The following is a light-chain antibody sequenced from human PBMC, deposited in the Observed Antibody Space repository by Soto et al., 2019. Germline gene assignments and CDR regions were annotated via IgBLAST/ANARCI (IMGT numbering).Light chain of an antibody. CDR1: SSNIGAGYD. V-gene: IGLV1-40*01. CDR2: GNT. CDR3: QSYDRSLRGYV. Sequence: QAVVTQPPSVSGAPGQRVTISCTGSSSNIGAGYDVHWYQQLPGTAPKLLIYGNTIRPSGVPDRFSGSKSGTSASLAITGLQAEDEADYYCQSYDRSLRGYVFGTGTKVTVL. J-gene: IGLJ1*01.